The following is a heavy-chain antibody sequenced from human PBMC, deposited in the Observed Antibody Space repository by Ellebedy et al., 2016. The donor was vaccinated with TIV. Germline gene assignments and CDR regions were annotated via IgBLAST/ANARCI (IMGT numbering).Heavy chain of an antibody. CDR3: ARADCTIGTCGWDI. Sequence: AASVKVSCKASGYTFTDYFIHWARQAPGQGLELMGWINPNTGATYYVEMFRGRVTMTRATSITTAYMDLTSLTPDDTAIYYCARADCTIGTCGWDIWGQGTMVTVSS. D-gene: IGHD2-8*01. J-gene: IGHJ3*02. CDR2: INPNTGAT. CDR1: GYTFTDYF. V-gene: IGHV1-2*02.